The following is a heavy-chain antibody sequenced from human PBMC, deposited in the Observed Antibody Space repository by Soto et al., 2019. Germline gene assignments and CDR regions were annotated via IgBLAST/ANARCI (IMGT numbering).Heavy chain of an antibody. CDR1: GGSFSGYY. D-gene: IGHD3-10*01. Sequence: TSETLSLTCAVYGGSFSGYYWIWIRRPPGKGLEWIGEINHSGSTNYNPSLKSRVTISVDTSKNQFSLKLSSVTAADTAVYYCARYKRITMVRARYGMDVWGQGTTVTVSS. V-gene: IGHV4-34*01. CDR3: ARYKRITMVRARYGMDV. CDR2: INHSGST. J-gene: IGHJ6*02.